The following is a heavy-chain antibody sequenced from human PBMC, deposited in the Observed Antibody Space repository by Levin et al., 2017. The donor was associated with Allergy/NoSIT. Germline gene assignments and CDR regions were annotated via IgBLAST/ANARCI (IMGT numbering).Heavy chain of an antibody. V-gene: IGHV3-9*01. CDR2: ISWNSGSI. CDR1: GFTFDDYA. CDR3: AKARAARTVDISYYMDV. D-gene: IGHD6-6*01. Sequence: SLKISCAASGFTFDDYAMHWVRQAPGKGLEWVSGISWNSGSIGYADSVKGRFTISRDNAKNSLYLQMNSLRAEDTALYYCAKARAARTVDISYYMDVWGKGTTVTVSS. J-gene: IGHJ6*03.